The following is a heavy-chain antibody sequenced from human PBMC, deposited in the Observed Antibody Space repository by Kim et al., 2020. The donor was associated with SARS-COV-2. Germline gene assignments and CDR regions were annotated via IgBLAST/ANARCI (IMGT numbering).Heavy chain of an antibody. J-gene: IGHJ3*02. CDR3: AREGPDAFDN. Sequence: ASVKVSCKASGYTFTGYYMHWVRQAPGQGLEWMGWINPNSGATNYALNFKGRVTMTRDTSISTAYMELSRLRHDDAAVYYCAREGPDAFDNWGQGTMVTVSS. V-gene: IGHV1-2*02. CDR1: GYTFTGYY. CDR2: INPNSGAT.